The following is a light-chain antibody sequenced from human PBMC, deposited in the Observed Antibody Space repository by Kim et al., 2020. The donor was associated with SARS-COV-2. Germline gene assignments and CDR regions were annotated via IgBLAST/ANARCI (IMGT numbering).Light chain of an antibody. CDR3: QQYDNLPLT. CDR1: QDISNY. J-gene: IGKJ4*01. CDR2: DAS. Sequence: GDRVTITCQASQDISNYLTWHQQKPGKAPKVPIYDASTLETGVPSRFSGGGSGTDFTFTIASLQPEDVATYYCQQYDNLPLTFGVGTKL. V-gene: IGKV1-33*01.